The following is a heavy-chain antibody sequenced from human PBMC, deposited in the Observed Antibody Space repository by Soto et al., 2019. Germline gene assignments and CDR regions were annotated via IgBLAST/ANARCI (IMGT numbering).Heavy chain of an antibody. V-gene: IGHV4-30-2*06. D-gene: IGHD3-22*01. CDR2: IYHGGST. CDR1: GGSISSGGYS. CDR3: ARDRRSLYHDGSGLDY. Sequence: QLQLQESGSGLVRPSQTLSLSCAVSGGSISSGGYSWNWIRQSPGKGLEWIGYIYHGGSTYSNPSLESRVPLSVDTSKHLFSLRLNSVIAADTAVYYCARDRRSLYHDGSGLDYWGQGILVTVSS. J-gene: IGHJ4*02.